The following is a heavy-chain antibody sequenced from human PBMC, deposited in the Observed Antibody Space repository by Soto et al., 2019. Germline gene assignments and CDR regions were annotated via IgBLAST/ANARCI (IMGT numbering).Heavy chain of an antibody. V-gene: IGHV5-10-1*01. J-gene: IGHJ6*02. CDR1: GYSFTIYW. Sequence: PGESLKISCKGSGYSFTIYWISWVRQMPGKGLEWMGRIDPSDSYTNYSPSFQGHVTISADKSISTAYLQWSSLKASDTAMYYCARHYYYYYGMDVWGQGTTVTVSS. CDR3: ARHYYYYYGMDV. CDR2: IDPSDSYT.